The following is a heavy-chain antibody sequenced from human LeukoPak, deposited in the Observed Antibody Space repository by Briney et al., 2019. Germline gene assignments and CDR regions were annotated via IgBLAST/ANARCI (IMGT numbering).Heavy chain of an antibody. Sequence: GGSLRLSCAASGFTFDDYAMHWVRQAPGKGLEWVSGISRNSGSIGYADSVKGRFTISRDNAKNSLYLQMNSLRAEDMALYYCAKDTTGEMATILDYWGQGTLVTVSS. CDR3: AKDTTGEMATILDY. CDR2: ISRNSGSI. V-gene: IGHV3-9*03. CDR1: GFTFDDYA. D-gene: IGHD5-24*01. J-gene: IGHJ4*02.